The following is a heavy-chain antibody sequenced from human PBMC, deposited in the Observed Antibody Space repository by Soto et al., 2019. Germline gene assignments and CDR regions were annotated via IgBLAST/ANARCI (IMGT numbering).Heavy chain of an antibody. Sequence: SETLSLTCTVSGGSISSYYWSWIRQPPGKGLEWIGYIYYSGSTNYSPSLKSRVTISVDTSKNQFSLKLSSVTAADTAVYYCARRKGGRMQFDYWGQGTLVTVSS. J-gene: IGHJ4*02. CDR3: ARRKGGRMQFDY. CDR2: IYYSGST. CDR1: GGSISSYY. D-gene: IGHD2-8*01. V-gene: IGHV4-59*08.